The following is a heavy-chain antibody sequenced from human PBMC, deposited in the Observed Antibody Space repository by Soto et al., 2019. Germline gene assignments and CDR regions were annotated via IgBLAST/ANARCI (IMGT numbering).Heavy chain of an antibody. J-gene: IGHJ6*03. D-gene: IGHD3-10*02. CDR2: IWYDGSNK. V-gene: IGHV3-33*01. CDR3: ARMLNYYYYMDV. Sequence: GGSLRLSCAASGFTFSNYGMHWVRQAPGKGLEWVAVIWYDGSNKYYADSVKGRFTISRDNSKNTLYLQMNSLRAEDTAVYYCARMLNYYYYMDVWGKGTTVTVSS. CDR1: GFTFSNYG.